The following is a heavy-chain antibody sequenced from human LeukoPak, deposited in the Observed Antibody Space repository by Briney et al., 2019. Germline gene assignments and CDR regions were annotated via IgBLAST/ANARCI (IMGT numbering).Heavy chain of an antibody. CDR2: ISWDGGST. CDR3: AKDIYPRELLSFDY. V-gene: IGHV3-43D*03. Sequence: GGSLRLFCAASGFTFDDYAMHWVRQAPGKGLEWVSLISWDGGSTYYADSVKGRFTISRDNSKNSLYLQMNSLRAEDTALYYCAKDIYPRELLSFDYWGQGTLVTVSS. J-gene: IGHJ4*02. D-gene: IGHD2-2*01. CDR1: GFTFDDYA.